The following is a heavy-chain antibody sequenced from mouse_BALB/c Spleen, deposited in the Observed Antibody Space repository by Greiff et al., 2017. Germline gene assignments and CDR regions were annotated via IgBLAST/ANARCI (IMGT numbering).Heavy chain of an antibody. D-gene: IGHD2-2*01. CDR3: AKNGGYGSWYFDV. V-gene: IGHV2-5-1*01. J-gene: IGHJ1*01. Sequence: VQLQQSGPSLVQPSQSLSITCTVSGFSLTSYGVHWVRQSPGKGLEWLGVIWRGGSTDYNAAFMSRLSITKDNSKSQVFFKMNSLQADDTAIYYCAKNGGYGSWYFDVWGPGTTVTVSS. CDR1: GFSLTSYG. CDR2: IWRGGST.